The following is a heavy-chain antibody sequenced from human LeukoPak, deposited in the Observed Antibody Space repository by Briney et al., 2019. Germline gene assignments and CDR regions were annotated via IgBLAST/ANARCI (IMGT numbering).Heavy chain of an antibody. CDR1: GDSVSSNSAA. CDR3: AKRGIKNLTIFGVVIPLKYYFDY. D-gene: IGHD3-3*01. V-gene: IGHV6-1*01. J-gene: IGHJ4*02. Sequence: SQTLSLTCAISGDSVSSNSAAWNWIRQSPSRGLEWLGRTYYRSKWYNDYAVSVKSRITINPDTSRNQFSLQLNSVTPEDTAVYYCAKRGIKNLTIFGVVIPLKYYFDYWGQGTLVTVSS. CDR2: TYYRSKWYN.